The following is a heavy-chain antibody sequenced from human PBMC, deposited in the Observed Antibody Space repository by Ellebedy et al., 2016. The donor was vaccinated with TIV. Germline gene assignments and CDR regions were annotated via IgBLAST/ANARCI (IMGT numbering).Heavy chain of an antibody. CDR3: ARGNMITFGGVIVKSWFDP. CDR2: IIPILGIA. J-gene: IGHJ5*02. Sequence: AASVKVSCKASGGTFSSYAISWVRQAPGQGLEWMGRIIPILGIANYAQKFQGRVTITADKSTGTAYMELSSLRSEDTAVYYCARGNMITFGGVIVKSWFDPWGQGTLVTVSS. D-gene: IGHD3-16*02. CDR1: GGTFSSYA. V-gene: IGHV1-69*04.